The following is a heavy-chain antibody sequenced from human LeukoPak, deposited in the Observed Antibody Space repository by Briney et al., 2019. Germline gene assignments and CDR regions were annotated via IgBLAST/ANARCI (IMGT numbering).Heavy chain of an antibody. CDR1: GVSISSDGYY. D-gene: IGHD3-3*01. V-gene: IGHV4-61*02. CDR3: ASEFSR. J-gene: IGHJ4*02. CDR2: IYTSGTT. Sequence: PSETLSLTCTVSGVSISSDGYYWSWIRQPAGKGLEWIGRIYTSGTTNYNPSLKSRITMSVDTSKNQFSLKLNSVTAADTALYYCASEFSRWGQGTLVTVSS.